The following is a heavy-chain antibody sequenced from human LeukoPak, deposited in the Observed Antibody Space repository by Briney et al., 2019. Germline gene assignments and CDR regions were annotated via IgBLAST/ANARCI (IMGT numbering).Heavy chain of an antibody. V-gene: IGHV3-33*01. CDR1: GFTFSSYG. CDR2: IWYDGSNK. CDR3: TRRAYCGDDCYSGLDY. Sequence: GGSLRLSCAASGFTFSSYGMHWVRQAPGKGLEWEAVIWYDGSNKYYADSVKGRFTISRDNSKNTLYLQMNSLKTEDTAVYYCTRRAYCGDDCYSGLDYWGQGTLVTVSS. J-gene: IGHJ4*02. D-gene: IGHD2-21*02.